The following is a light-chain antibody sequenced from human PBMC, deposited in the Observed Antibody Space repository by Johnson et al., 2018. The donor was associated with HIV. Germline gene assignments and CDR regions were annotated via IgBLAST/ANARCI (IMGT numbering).Light chain of an antibody. J-gene: IGLJ1*01. V-gene: IGLV1-51*01. CDR2: DNN. CDR3: GTWDRSLSAGGV. CDR1: ISNIGNNF. Sequence: QSVLTQPPSVSAAPGQKVTISCSGGISNIGNNFVSWYQHLPGTAPKLLIYDNNKRPSRIPDRFSASKSGTSATLGITGLQTGAEGDYYCGTWDRSLSAGGVFGTGTKVTVL.